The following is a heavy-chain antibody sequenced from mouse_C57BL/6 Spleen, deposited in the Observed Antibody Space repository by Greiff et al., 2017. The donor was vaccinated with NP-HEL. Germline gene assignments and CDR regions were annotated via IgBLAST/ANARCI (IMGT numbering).Heavy chain of an antibody. CDR1: GYTFPSYW. J-gene: IGHJ2*01. Sequence: EVQLQQSGTVLARPGASVKMSCKTSGYTFPSYWMHWVKQRPGQGLEWIGAIYPGNSDTSYNQKFKGKAKLTAVTSASTAYMELSSLTNEDSAVDYCTRRTTVVADYWGQGTTLTVSS. CDR3: TRRTTVVADY. CDR2: IYPGNSDT. V-gene: IGHV1-5*01. D-gene: IGHD1-1*01.